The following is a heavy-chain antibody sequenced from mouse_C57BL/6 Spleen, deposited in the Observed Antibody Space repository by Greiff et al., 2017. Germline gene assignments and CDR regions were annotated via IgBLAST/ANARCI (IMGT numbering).Heavy chain of an antibody. V-gene: IGHV5-17*01. CDR3: ARRGLWDGRAYAMDY. CDR2: ISSGSSTI. J-gene: IGHJ4*01. Sequence: EVQRVESGGGLVKPGGSLTLSCAASGFTFSDYGMHWVRPAPEKGLEWVAYISSGSSTIYYADTVKGRFTISRDNAKNTLFLQMTSLRSEDTAMYYCARRGLWDGRAYAMDYWGQGTSGTVSS. CDR1: GFTFSDYG. D-gene: IGHD3-3*01.